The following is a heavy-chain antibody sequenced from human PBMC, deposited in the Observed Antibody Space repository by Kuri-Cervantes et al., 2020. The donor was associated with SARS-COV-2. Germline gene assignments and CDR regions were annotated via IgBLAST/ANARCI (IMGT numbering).Heavy chain of an antibody. J-gene: IGHJ4*02. D-gene: IGHD6-13*01. Sequence: ASVKVSCKASGYTFTGYYMHWVRQAPGQGLEWMGWINPNSGGTNYAQKFQGWVTMTRDTSISTAYMELSRLRSDDTAVYYCARGLAAAFGVDYWGQGTLVTVSS. CDR1: GYTFTGYY. CDR2: INPNSGGT. V-gene: IGHV1-2*04. CDR3: ARGLAAAFGVDY.